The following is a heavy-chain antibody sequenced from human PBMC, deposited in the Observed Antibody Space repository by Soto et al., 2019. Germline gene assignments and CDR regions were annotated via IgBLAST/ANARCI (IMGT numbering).Heavy chain of an antibody. CDR3: ARDDSSSWYYYYGMDV. CDR1: GFTFSSHW. D-gene: IGHD6-13*01. J-gene: IGHJ6*02. Sequence: EVQLVESGGGLVQPGGSPRLSCAASGFTFSSHWMHWVRQAPGKGLVWVSRINSDGSSTSYADSVKGRFTISRDNAKNTLYLQMNSLRAEDTAVYYCARDDSSSWYYYYGMDVWGQGTTVTVSS. V-gene: IGHV3-74*01. CDR2: INSDGSST.